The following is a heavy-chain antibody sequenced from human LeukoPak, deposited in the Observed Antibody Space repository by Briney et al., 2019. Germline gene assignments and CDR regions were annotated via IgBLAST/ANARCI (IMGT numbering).Heavy chain of an antibody. D-gene: IGHD3-9*01. Sequence: PGGSLRLSCAASGFTFSSYSMNWVRQAPGKGLEWVSYISSSSSTIYYADSVKGRFTISRDNAKNSLYLQMNSLRAEDTAVYYCAGPGLRYFDGNWFDPWGQGTLVTVSS. V-gene: IGHV3-48*04. CDR2: ISSSSSTI. CDR1: GFTFSSYS. CDR3: AGPGLRYFDGNWFDP. J-gene: IGHJ5*02.